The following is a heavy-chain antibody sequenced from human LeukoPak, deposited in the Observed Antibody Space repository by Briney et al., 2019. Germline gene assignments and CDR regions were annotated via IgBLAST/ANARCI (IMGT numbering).Heavy chain of an antibody. CDR2: PNHSGST. J-gene: IGHJ4*02. V-gene: IGHV4-34*01. CDR3: ASGTIFGVVIIPVVPFFDY. Sequence: SVTLSFTGAGCGVTFSGFCWIWLAQRPGNAWMGGVVPNHSGSTYYNPSLKSRVTISVDTSKNQFSLKLSSVTAADTAVYYCASGTIFGVVIIPVVPFFDYWGQGTLVTVSS. D-gene: IGHD3-3*01. CDR1: GVTFSGFC.